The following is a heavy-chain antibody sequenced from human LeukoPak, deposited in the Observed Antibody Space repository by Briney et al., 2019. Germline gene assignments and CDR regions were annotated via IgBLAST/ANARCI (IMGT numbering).Heavy chain of an antibody. J-gene: IGHJ4*02. CDR3: ARAQGIAAATYYFDY. CDR1: GVAFSSYS. D-gene: IGHD6-13*01. Sequence: GGSLRLSCAASGVAFSSYSMNWIRQAPGKGLEWVSYISSSGSTIYYADSVKGRFTISRDNAKNSLYLQMNSLRAEDTAVYYCARAQGIAAATYYFDYWGQGTLVTVSS. CDR2: ISSSGSTI. V-gene: IGHV3-48*04.